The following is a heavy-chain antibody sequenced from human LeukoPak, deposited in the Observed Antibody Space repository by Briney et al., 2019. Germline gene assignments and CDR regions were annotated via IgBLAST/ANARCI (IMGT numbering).Heavy chain of an antibody. D-gene: IGHD3-16*02. CDR2: IIPIFGTA. CDR1: GGTFSSYA. J-gene: IGHJ3*02. V-gene: IGHV1-69*05. CDR3: ARIALPAAFDI. Sequence: SVKVSCKASGGTFSSYAISWVRQAPGQGLEWMGRIIPIFGTANYAQKFQGRVTITTDESTSTAYVELSSLRSEDTAVYYCARIALPAAFDIWGQGTMVTVSS.